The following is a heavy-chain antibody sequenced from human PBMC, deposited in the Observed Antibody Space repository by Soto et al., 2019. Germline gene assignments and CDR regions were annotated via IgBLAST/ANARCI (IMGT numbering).Heavy chain of an antibody. D-gene: IGHD3-3*01. V-gene: IGHV3-49*03. CDR3: TRVGPDYDFWSGYYGPNYYYYYMDV. J-gene: IGHJ6*03. Sequence: PGGSLRLSCTASGFTFGDYAMSWFRQAPGKGLEWVGFIRSKAYGGTTEYAASVKGRFTISRDDFKSIAYLQMNSLKTEDTAVYYCTRVGPDYDFWSGYYGPNYYYYYMDVWGKGTTVTVSS. CDR2: IRSKAYGGTT. CDR1: GFTFGDYA.